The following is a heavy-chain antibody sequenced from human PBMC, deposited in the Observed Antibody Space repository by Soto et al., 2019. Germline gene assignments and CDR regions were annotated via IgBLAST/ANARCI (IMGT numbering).Heavy chain of an antibody. J-gene: IGHJ4*02. CDR2: IAAGNGNT. CDR3: ARDFGSPSSPFDY. V-gene: IGHV1-3*01. Sequence: ASVKVSCKASGYRIADYTIHWVRQAPGHGLEWMGWIAAGNGNTRFSQKFQGRLTITWDAPANIAYMELSSLRSEDTSLYYCARDFGSPSSPFDYWGQGTLVTVSS. D-gene: IGHD6-6*01. CDR1: GYRIADYT.